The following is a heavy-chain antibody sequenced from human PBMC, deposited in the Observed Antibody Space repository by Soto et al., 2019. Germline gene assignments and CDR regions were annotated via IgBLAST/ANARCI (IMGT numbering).Heavy chain of an antibody. CDR2: INHSGST. V-gene: IGHV4-34*01. J-gene: IGHJ4*02. Sequence: QVQLQQWGAGLLKPSETLSLTCAVYGGSFSGYYWSWIRQPPGKGLEWIGEINHSGSTNYNPSLKSRVTISVDTSKNQFSLKLSSVTAAYTAVYYCARGGRWHPYYWGQGTLVTVSS. CDR3: ARGGRWHPYY. D-gene: IGHD3-10*01. CDR1: GGSFSGYY.